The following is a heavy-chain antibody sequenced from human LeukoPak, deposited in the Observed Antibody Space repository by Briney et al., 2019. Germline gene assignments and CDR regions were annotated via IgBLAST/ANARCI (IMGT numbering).Heavy chain of an antibody. CDR1: GGSISSSSYY. D-gene: IGHD3-10*01. J-gene: IGHJ4*02. CDR2: IYYSGST. V-gene: IGHV4-39*07. CDR3: ASDYYGSGSYPYPDY. Sequence: SETLSLTCTVSGGSISSSSYYWGWIRQPPGKGLKWIGSIYYSGSTYYNPSLKSRVTISVDTSKNQFSLKLSSVTAADTAVYYCASDYYGSGSYPYPDYWGQGTLVTVSS.